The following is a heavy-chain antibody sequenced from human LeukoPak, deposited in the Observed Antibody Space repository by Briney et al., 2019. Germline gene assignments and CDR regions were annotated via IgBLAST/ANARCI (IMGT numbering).Heavy chain of an antibody. Sequence: SVKVSCKASGGTFSSYAISWVRQAPGQGLEWMGGIIPIFGTANYAQKLRGRVKNTADKSTRTAYMALSSRRSEDTAAYYCARDNDSRDPPHFDYWGQGTLVTVSS. CDR1: GGTFSSYA. J-gene: IGHJ4*02. V-gene: IGHV1-69*06. CDR3: ARDNDSRDPPHFDY. CDR2: IIPIFGTA. D-gene: IGHD3-16*01.